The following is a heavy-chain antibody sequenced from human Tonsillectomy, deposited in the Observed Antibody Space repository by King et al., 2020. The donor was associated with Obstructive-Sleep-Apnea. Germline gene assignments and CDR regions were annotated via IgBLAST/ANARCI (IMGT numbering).Heavy chain of an antibody. Sequence: VQLVESGGGVVQPGRSLRFSCAASGFTFSSYSMHWVRQAPGKGLEWGAVISYDGSTKYYADSVKGRFTIPSDNSKNTLDRQMNSLRAEDTAVYYCAREGGYYDSSGYYSGGDYFDYWGQGTLVTVSS. V-gene: IGHV3-30*04. J-gene: IGHJ4*02. CDR2: ISYDGSTK. D-gene: IGHD3-22*01. CDR1: GFTFSSYS. CDR3: AREGGYYDSSGYYSGGDYFDY.